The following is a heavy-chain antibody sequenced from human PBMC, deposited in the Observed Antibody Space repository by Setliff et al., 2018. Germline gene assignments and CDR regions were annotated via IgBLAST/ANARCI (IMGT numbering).Heavy chain of an antibody. J-gene: IGHJ4*02. CDR2: IWFDGSNE. V-gene: IGHV3-33*06. D-gene: IGHD6-13*01. CDR3: AKGRGSAWFRILDY. CDR1: GFTFSTFA. Sequence: GGSLRLSCGATGFTFSTFAIHWVRQAPGKGLEWLALIWFDGSNEYYEDSVKGRFTISRDNSKNILFLQMNSLRAEDTAVYYCAKGRGSAWFRILDYWGQGTLVTVSS.